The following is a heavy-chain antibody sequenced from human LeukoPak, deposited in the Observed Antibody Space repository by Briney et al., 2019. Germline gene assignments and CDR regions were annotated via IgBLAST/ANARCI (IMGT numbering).Heavy chain of an antibody. Sequence: ASVKVSCKASGYTFTGYYMHWVRQAPGQGLEWMGWINPNSGGTNYAQKFQGRVTMTRDTSISTAYMELSRLRSDDTAVYYCARGDSSSWYPNAPFFDYWGQGTLVTVSS. CDR1: GYTFTGYY. CDR3: ARGDSSSWYPNAPFFDY. CDR2: INPNSGGT. V-gene: IGHV1-2*02. D-gene: IGHD6-13*01. J-gene: IGHJ4*02.